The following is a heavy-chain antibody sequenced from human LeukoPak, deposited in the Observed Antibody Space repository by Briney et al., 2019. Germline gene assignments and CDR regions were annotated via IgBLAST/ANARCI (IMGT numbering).Heavy chain of an antibody. CDR2: IYHRGTT. V-gene: IGHV4-38-2*02. Sequence: PSETLSLTCTVSGYSLSRGYHWGWIRQPPGKGLEWIGNIYHRGTTYYNPSLKSRVTISVDTSKNQVSLRLSSVTAADTAMYYCARADYSDYSFDYWGQGTLVTVSS. J-gene: IGHJ4*02. CDR1: GYSLSRGYH. D-gene: IGHD4-11*01. CDR3: ARADYSDYSFDY.